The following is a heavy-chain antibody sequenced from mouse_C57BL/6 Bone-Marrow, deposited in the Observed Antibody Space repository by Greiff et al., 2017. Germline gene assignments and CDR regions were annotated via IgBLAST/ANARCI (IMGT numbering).Heavy chain of an antibody. V-gene: IGHV14-2*01. CDR1: GFNIKDYY. D-gene: IGHD1-2*01. CDR2: IDPENGET. Sequence: VQLQQSGAELVKPGASVKLSCTASGFNIKDYYMHWVKQRTEQGLEWIGRIDPENGETKYAPKFQGKATITADTSSNTAYLQISSLTSEDTAVYYCASSPHCYDVPHFDYWGQGTTLTVSS. CDR3: ASSPHCYDVPHFDY. J-gene: IGHJ2*01.